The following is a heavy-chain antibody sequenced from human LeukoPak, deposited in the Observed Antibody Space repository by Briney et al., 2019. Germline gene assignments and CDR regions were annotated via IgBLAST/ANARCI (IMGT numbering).Heavy chain of an antibody. Sequence: GGSLRLSCAASGFSFSNYWMHWVRQAEGKGLMWVSRINPDGRTTDYADSGKGRFSISRDNSKNTLYLQMNSLRAEDTAVYYCANSWSGIPRYGMDVWGQGTTVTVSS. CDR2: INPDGRTT. V-gene: IGHV3-74*01. CDR3: ANSWSGIPRYGMDV. J-gene: IGHJ6*02. D-gene: IGHD3-10*01. CDR1: GFSFSNYW.